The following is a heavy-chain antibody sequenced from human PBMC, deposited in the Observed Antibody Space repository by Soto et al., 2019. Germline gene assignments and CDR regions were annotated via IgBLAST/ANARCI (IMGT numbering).Heavy chain of an antibody. Sequence: GGSLRLSCAASGFTFSSYAMSWVRPAPGKGLEWVSAISGSGGSTYYADSVKGRFTISRDNSKNTLYLQMNSLRAEDTAVYYCAKDLILSGSSLFDYWGQGTLVTVSS. V-gene: IGHV3-23*01. CDR2: ISGSGGST. CDR1: GFTFSSYA. J-gene: IGHJ4*02. CDR3: AKDLILSGSSLFDY. D-gene: IGHD3-16*01.